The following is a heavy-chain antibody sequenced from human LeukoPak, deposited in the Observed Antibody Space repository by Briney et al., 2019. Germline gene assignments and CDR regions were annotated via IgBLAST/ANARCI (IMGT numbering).Heavy chain of an antibody. CDR1: GGSISSYY. Sequence: SETLSLTCTISGGSISSYYWSWIRQPPRKGLERIGYIYYSGSTNYNPSLKSRVTISVDTSKNQFSLKLSSVTAADTAVYYCARANGLFGDYFDYWGQGTLVTVSS. V-gene: IGHV4-59*01. CDR3: ARANGLFGDYFDY. J-gene: IGHJ4*02. CDR2: IYYSGST. D-gene: IGHD3-16*01.